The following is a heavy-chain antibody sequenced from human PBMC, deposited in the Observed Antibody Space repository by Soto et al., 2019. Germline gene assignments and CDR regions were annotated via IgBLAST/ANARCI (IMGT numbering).Heavy chain of an antibody. CDR2: ISAYNGNT. CDR3: ASVRRSAVGYTIVITE. D-gene: IGHD1-20*01. V-gene: IGHV1-18*01. CDR1: GYTFTSYG. J-gene: IGHJ4*02. Sequence: QVQLVQSGAEVKKPGASVKVSCKASGYTFTSYGISWVRQAPGQGLEWMGWISAYNGNTNYAQKLQGRVTNTTDPSTSTAYIERRSQRSDDTAVHYCASVRRSAVGYTIVITERGQEALLTVSS.